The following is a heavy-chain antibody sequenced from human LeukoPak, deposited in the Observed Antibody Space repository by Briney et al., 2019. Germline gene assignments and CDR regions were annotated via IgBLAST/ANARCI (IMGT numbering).Heavy chain of an antibody. CDR1: GYTFTSYG. V-gene: IGHV1-18*01. CDR3: ARAPARQRGFSFDY. J-gene: IGHJ4*02. Sequence: ASVRVSCKASGYTFTSYGISWVRQAPGQGLEWMGWISAYNGNTNYAQKFQGRLTMTRNTSIGTAYMELSSLTSEDTAVYYCARAPARQRGFSFDYWGQGTLVTVSS. CDR2: ISAYNGNT. D-gene: IGHD6-6*01.